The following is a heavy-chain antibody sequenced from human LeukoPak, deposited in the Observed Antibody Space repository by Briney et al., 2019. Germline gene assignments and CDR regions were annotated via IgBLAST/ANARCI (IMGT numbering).Heavy chain of an antibody. D-gene: IGHD3-22*01. J-gene: IGHJ4*02. CDR1: GGSISSYY. CDR3: AGYAGAYYYDSSGLFDY. Sequence: PSETLSLTCTVSGGSISSYYWSWIRQPPGKGLEWIGYIYYSGSINYNPSLKSRVTISVDTSKNQFSLKLSSVTAADTAVYYCAGYAGAYYYDSSGLFDYWGQGTLVTVSS. V-gene: IGHV4-59*01. CDR2: IYYSGSI.